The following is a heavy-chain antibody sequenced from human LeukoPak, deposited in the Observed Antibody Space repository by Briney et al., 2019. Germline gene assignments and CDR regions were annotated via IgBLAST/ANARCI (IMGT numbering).Heavy chain of an antibody. Sequence: GGSLRLSCAASGFTFSSYAMNWVRQAPGKGLEWVSAISGSGGATYYADSVKGRFTISRDSSKNTMYLQMNSLRAEDTAVYYCAREHTTVTSLLDYWGQGTLVTVSS. CDR3: AREHTTVTSLLDY. CDR1: GFTFSSYA. J-gene: IGHJ4*02. D-gene: IGHD4-17*01. V-gene: IGHV3-23*01. CDR2: ISGSGGAT.